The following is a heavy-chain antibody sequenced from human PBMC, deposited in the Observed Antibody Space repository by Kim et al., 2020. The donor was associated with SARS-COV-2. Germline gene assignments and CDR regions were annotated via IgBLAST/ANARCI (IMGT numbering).Heavy chain of an antibody. Sequence: TYNADSVKGRFTISRDNSKNTLYLQMNSLRAEDTAVYYCAKRRTMVVTDYWGQGTLVTVSS. CDR2: T. V-gene: IGHV3-23*01. D-gene: IGHD2-15*01. J-gene: IGHJ4*02. CDR3: AKRRTMVVTDY.